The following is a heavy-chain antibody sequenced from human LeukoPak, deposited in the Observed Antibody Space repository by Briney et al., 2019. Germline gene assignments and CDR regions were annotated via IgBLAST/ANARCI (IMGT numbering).Heavy chain of an antibody. CDR2: IYSGDSP. J-gene: IGHJ4*02. D-gene: IGHD6-19*01. CDR3: ARNLLGSGPI. V-gene: IGHV3-53*01. Sequence: PGGSLRLSCAASGFSVSGNYMTWVRQAPEKGLEWVSVIYSGDSPYYADSVKGRFTISRDDSKNTVYLQMNSLRAEDTAVYYCARNLLGSGPIWGQGTLVTVSS. CDR1: GFSVSGNY.